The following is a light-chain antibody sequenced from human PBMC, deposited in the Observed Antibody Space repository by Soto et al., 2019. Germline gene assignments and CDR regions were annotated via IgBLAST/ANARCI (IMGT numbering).Light chain of an antibody. J-gene: IGKJ4*01. CDR2: GAS. CDR3: QQYGNSPVT. V-gene: IGKV3-20*01. Sequence: VLTQSPGTVSLSPRGRATLSCRASQRVSSNYLAWHQQKPGQTPSVLIVGASSRPTGNPDRFSGSGSGTDFTLTISRLEPEDFAVYFCQQYGNSPVTFGGGTKADIK. CDR1: QRVSSNY.